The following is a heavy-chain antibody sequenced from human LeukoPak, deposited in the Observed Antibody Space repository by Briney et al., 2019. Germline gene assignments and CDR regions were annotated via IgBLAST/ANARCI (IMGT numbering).Heavy chain of an antibody. V-gene: IGHV4-4*07. D-gene: IGHD3-9*01. J-gene: IGHJ5*02. CDR2: IYTSGST. CDR3: ARIYFSRFDP. CDR1: GGSINSYY. Sequence: SETLSLTCTVSGGSINSYYWSWIRQPAGKGLEWIGRIYTSGSTNYNPSLKSRVTMSVDTSKNQFSLKLDSVTAADTAVYYCARIYFSRFDPWCQGTLVTVSS.